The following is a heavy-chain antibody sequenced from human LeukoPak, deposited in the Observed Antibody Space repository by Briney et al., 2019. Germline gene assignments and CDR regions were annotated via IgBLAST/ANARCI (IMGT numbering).Heavy chain of an antibody. CDR1: GFAFSSYW. J-gene: IGHJ4*02. Sequence: GGSLRLSCAASGFAFSSYWIHWVRQAPGKGLVRVSRINSGGSDSIYTDSVKGRFTISRDNAQNTVYLQMNSLRAEDTAIYYCARGHSTGCFDYWGQGTLVTVSS. V-gene: IGHV3-74*01. D-gene: IGHD1-14*01. CDR3: ARGHSTGCFDY. CDR2: INSGGSDS.